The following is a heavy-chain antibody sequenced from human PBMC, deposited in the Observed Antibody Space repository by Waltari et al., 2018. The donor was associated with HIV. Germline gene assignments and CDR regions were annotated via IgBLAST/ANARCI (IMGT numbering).Heavy chain of an antibody. CDR2: SSGYNGDT. J-gene: IGHJ4*02. CDR1: GYNFTKYG. CDR3: ARDHYYGSSGYYSDY. V-gene: IGHV1-18*01. D-gene: IGHD3-22*01. Sequence: QVHLVQSGAELRKPGASVTVSCKAAGYNFTKYGITWVRQAPGQGLEWMGWSSGYNGDTKYAQKVRGRVTMTTDTSTSTAYLEMGSLRFDDTAVYYCARDHYYGSSGYYSDYWGQGTLVTVSS.